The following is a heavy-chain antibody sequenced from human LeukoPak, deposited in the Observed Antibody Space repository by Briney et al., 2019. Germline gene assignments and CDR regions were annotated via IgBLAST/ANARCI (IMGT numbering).Heavy chain of an antibody. Sequence: GASVKVSCKASGYTFTGYYMHWVRQAPGQGLEWMGRINPNSGGTNYAQKFPGRVTMTRDTSISTAYMELSRLRSDDTAVYYCARGGNYGDSAEYFQHWGQGTLVTVSS. CDR3: ARGGNYGDSAEYFQH. J-gene: IGHJ1*01. V-gene: IGHV1-2*06. CDR1: GYTFTGYY. CDR2: INPNSGGT. D-gene: IGHD4-17*01.